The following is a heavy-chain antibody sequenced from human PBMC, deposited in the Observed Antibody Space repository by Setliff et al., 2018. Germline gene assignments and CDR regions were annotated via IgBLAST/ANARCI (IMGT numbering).Heavy chain of an antibody. Sequence: ASVKVSCKASGGTFSSYDISWVRQAPGQGLEWMGRIIXXXGXXXXXQKFQGRXXXTADKSTSTAYMELSRLRSEDTAVYYCAISTIFGVVSPTPDAFDIWGQGTMVTVSS. V-gene: IGHV1-69*04. J-gene: IGHJ3*02. CDR1: GGTFSSYD. D-gene: IGHD3-3*01. CDR3: AISTIFGVVSPTPDAFDI. CDR2: IIXXXGXX.